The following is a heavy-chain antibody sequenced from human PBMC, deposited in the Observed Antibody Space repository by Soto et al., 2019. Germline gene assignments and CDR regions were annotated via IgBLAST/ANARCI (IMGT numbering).Heavy chain of an antibody. V-gene: IGHV3-48*03. CDR2: ISFSGSTI. CDR3: TRGAGFFYGVDV. J-gene: IGHJ6*02. Sequence: QSGGSLRLSCAASGFSFSDYEMNWVRQAPGKGLEWIAHISFSGSTIYYADSVKGRFSISRDNSKNFLYLQMSGLSADDSAVYYCTRGAGFFYGVDVWDLGTTVTVSS. D-gene: IGHD3-10*01. CDR1: GFSFSDYE.